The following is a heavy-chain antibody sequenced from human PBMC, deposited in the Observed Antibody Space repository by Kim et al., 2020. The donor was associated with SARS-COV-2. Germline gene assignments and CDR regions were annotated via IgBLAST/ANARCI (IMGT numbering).Heavy chain of an antibody. J-gene: IGHJ5*02. Sequence: SLMSRVTISVDTSKTQFSLKLSSVTAADTAVYYCARGYCSSTSCLGWFDPWGQGTLVTVSS. CDR3: ARGYCSSTSCLGWFDP. V-gene: IGHV4-34*01. D-gene: IGHD2-2*01.